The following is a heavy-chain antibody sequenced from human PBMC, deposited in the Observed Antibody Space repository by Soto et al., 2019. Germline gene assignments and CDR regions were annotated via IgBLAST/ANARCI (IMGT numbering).Heavy chain of an antibody. J-gene: IGHJ4*02. V-gene: IGHV3-7*05. CDR2: INQDGSQE. CDR3: AKAPRGSGRDYYFDS. D-gene: IGHD3-10*01. CDR1: GLSFSSYW. Sequence: EVRLVESGGGLVQPGGSLRLSCAASGLSFSSYWMSWVRQAPGKGLEWVANINQDGSQEWYVDSVKGRFTISRDNAKNSLYLQMNSLSDEDTAVYYCAKAPRGSGRDYYFDSWGQGTLITVSS.